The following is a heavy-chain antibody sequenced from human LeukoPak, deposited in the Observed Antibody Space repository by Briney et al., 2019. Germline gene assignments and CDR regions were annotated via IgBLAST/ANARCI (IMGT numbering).Heavy chain of an antibody. Sequence: ASVKVSCKASGYTFTFYYMHWVRQAPGQGLEWMGWINPNSGGTNYAQKFQGWVTMTRDTSISTAYMELSRLRSDDTAVYYCARGGITGTTRGPTRLNDAFDIWGQGTMVTVSS. CDR3: ARGGITGTTRGPTRLNDAFDI. V-gene: IGHV1-2*04. J-gene: IGHJ3*02. CDR2: INPNSGGT. D-gene: IGHD1-20*01. CDR1: GYTFTFYY.